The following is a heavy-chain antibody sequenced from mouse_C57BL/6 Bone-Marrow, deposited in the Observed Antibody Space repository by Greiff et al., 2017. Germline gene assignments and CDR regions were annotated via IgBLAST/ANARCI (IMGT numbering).Heavy chain of an antibody. Sequence: EVMLVESGGGLVKPGGSLKLSCAASGFTFSDYGMHWVRQAPEKGLEWVAYISSGSSTIYYADTVKGRFTISRENAKNTLFLQMTSLRSEDTAMYYCARIYYGYDVAYWGQGTLVTVSA. D-gene: IGHD2-2*01. CDR3: ARIYYGYDVAY. J-gene: IGHJ3*01. CDR2: ISSGSSTI. V-gene: IGHV5-17*01. CDR1: GFTFSDYG.